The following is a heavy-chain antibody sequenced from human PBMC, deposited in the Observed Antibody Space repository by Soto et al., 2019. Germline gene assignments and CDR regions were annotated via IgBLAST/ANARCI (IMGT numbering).Heavy chain of an antibody. D-gene: IGHD3-3*01. J-gene: IGHJ6*02. CDR2: IGTAGDT. V-gene: IGHV3-13*04. CDR3: ARAYHDFWSGYYPPYYYYGMDV. Sequence: GGSLRLSCAASGFTFSSYDMHWVRQATGKGLEWVSAIGTAGDTYYPGSVKGRFTISRENAKNSLYLQMNSLRAGDTAVYYCARAYHDFWSGYYPPYYYYGMDVWGQGTTVTVSS. CDR1: GFTFSSYD.